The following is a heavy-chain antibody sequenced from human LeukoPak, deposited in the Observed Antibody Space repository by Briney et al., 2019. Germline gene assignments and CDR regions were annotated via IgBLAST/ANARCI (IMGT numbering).Heavy chain of an antibody. D-gene: IGHD5-12*01. CDR3: AKRGRRWLRWFNYGMDV. Sequence: ASVKVSCKASGYTFTSYDINWVRQATGQGLEWMGWMNPNSGNTGYAQKFQGRVTMTRNTSISTAYMELSSLRSEDTAVYYCAKRGRRWLRWFNYGMDVWGQGTTVTVSS. CDR2: MNPNSGNT. CDR1: GYTFTSYD. J-gene: IGHJ6*02. V-gene: IGHV1-8*01.